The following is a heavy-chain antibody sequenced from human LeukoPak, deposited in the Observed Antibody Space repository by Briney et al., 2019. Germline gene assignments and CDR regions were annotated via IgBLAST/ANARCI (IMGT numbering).Heavy chain of an antibody. D-gene: IGHD6-19*01. J-gene: IGHJ6*03. CDR1: GGTFSSYA. V-gene: IGHV1-69*13. Sequence: ASVKVSCKASGGTFSSYAISWVRQAPGQGLEWMGGIIPIFGTANYAQKFQGRVTITADESTSTAYMELSSLRSEDTAVYYCARALIAVAGFDYYYYMDVWGKGTTVTISS. CDR3: ARALIAVAGFDYYYYMDV. CDR2: IIPIFGTA.